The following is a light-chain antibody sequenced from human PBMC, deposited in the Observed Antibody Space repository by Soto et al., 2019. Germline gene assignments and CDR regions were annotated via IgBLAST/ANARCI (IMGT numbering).Light chain of an antibody. J-gene: IGKJ1*01. CDR1: QSVSSN. CDR2: GAS. V-gene: IGKV3D-15*02. CDR3: QQYGDSPWA. Sequence: EIGMTQSPATLSVSPGERATLSWWASQSVSSNLAWYQQKTGQAPSLLIYGASTRATGIPDRFSGSGYGTDFNLTISRLETEDFAMYYCQQYGDSPWAFGQGTKVDIK.